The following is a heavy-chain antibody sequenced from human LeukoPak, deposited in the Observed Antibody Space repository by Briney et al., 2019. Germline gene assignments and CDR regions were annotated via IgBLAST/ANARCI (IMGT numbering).Heavy chain of an antibody. CDR2: IIPIFRRA. Sequence: KISCKGSGYSFTSYWIGWVRQAPGQGLEWMGGIIPIFRRANYAQKFQDRLTITADESTTEVYMELTRLKSDDTAIYYCARVGEFGINSAMVLPDWGQGSLVTVSS. CDR3: ARVGEFGINSAMVLPD. V-gene: IGHV1-69*01. D-gene: IGHD3-16*01. J-gene: IGHJ4*02. CDR1: GYSFTSYW.